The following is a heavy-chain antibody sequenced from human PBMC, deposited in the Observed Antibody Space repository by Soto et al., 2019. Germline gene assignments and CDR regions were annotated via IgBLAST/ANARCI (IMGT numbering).Heavy chain of an antibody. Sequence: QVQLVESGGGLVNPGGSLRLSCAASGFTFSGYNMNWIRQAPGKGLEWVSYISSSGDTIYYADSVKGRFTISRDNTKNSLYLQMNSLGAEDTAVYYCAKDGGQWVQGYFDYWGQGALVTVSS. J-gene: IGHJ4*02. D-gene: IGHD6-19*01. CDR3: AKDGGQWVQGYFDY. V-gene: IGHV3-11*01. CDR1: GFTFSGYN. CDR2: ISSSGDTI.